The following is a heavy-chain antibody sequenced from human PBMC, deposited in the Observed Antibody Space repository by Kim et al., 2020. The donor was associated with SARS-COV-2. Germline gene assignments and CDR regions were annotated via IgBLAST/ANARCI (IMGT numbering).Heavy chain of an antibody. J-gene: IGHJ2*01. CDR3: ARGRIAAAGTLGWYFDL. CDR1: GGSISSYY. V-gene: IGHV4-59*08. Sequence: SETLSLTCTVSGGSISSYYWSWIRQPPGKGLEWIGYIYYSGSTNYNPTLKSRVTISVDTSKNQFSLKLSSVTAADTAVYYCARGRIAAAGTLGWYFDLWGRGTLVTVSS. D-gene: IGHD6-13*01. CDR2: IYYSGST.